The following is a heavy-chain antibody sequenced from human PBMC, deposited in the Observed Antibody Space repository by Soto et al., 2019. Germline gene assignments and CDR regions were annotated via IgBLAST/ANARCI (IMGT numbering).Heavy chain of an antibody. CDR2: ISGSGSTT. Sequence: VQLLESGGGLVQPGGSLKLSCVANGFTFSSYAMTWVRQAPGKGLQWVSTISGSGSTTFYADSVEGRFTISRDNSKSTLSLHVYSLRVEDTDAYYCAKGGYYSDSGTWFDPWGQGTLVTVSS. J-gene: IGHJ5*02. D-gene: IGHD4-17*01. CDR1: GFTFSSYA. V-gene: IGHV3-23*01. CDR3: AKGGYYSDSGTWFDP.